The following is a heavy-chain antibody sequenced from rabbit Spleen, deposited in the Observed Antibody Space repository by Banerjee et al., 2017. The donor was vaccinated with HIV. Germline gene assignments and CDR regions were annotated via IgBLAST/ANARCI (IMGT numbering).Heavy chain of an antibody. V-gene: IGHV1S45*01. CDR3: ARDCDDGGLAWLDL. D-gene: IGHD3-1*01. CDR1: GFTLSSYYM. Sequence: QEHLKESGGGLVQPGGSLKLSCTASGFTLSSYYMNWVRQAPGKGLEWISCIAGDSSGFTYSATWAKGRFTCSKASSTTVTLQMTSLTVADTATYFCARDCDDGGLAWLDLWGPGTLVTVS. J-gene: IGHJ5*01. CDR2: IAGDSSGFT.